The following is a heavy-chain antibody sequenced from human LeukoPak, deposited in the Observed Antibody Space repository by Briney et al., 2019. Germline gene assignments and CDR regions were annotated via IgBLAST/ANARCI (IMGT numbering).Heavy chain of an antibody. CDR3: ARGPYSSSWYPANWFDP. CDR1: GGTFSSYA. V-gene: IGHV1-69*13. Sequence: SVKVSCKASGGTFSSYAISWVRQAPGQGLEWMGGIIPIFGTANYAQKFQGRVTITADESTSTAYMELSSLRSEDTAVYYCARGPYSSSWYPANWFDPWGQGTLVTVSS. D-gene: IGHD6-13*01. CDR2: IIPIFGTA. J-gene: IGHJ5*02.